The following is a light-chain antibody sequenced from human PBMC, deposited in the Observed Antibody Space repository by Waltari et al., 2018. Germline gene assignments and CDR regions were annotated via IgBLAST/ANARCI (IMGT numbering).Light chain of an antibody. J-gene: IGLJ1*01. CDR1: SSNIGNNY. CDR3: GTWDSSLSAVV. V-gene: IGLV1-51*02. CDR2: ENN. Sequence: QSVLTQPPSVSAAPGQKVTISCSGRSSNIGNNYVSCYKHLPGTAPKLLIYENNTRPSAIPDRFSGSRSGTSATLRITGLHTGDEADYYCGTWDSSLSAVVFGTGTKVTVL.